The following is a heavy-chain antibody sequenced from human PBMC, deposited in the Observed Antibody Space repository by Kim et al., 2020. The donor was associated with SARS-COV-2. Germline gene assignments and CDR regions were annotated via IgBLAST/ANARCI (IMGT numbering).Heavy chain of an antibody. CDR3: ARSGNYYGY. J-gene: IGHJ4*02. D-gene: IGHD3-10*01. CDR2: IKQDGSDR. CDR1: GFSFSSYW. V-gene: IGHV3-7*01. Sequence: GGSLRLSCATSGFSFSSYWMSWVRQAPGKGLEWVASIKQDGSDRDYVDSVKGRFTISRDNAENSLYLQVNSLRAEDTAVYFCARSGNYYGYWGQGTLVTVST.